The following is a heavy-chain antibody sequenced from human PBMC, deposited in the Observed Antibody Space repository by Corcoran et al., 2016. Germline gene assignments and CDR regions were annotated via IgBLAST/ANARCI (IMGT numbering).Heavy chain of an antibody. V-gene: IGHV3-33*01. CDR2: IWYDGSNK. CDR3: AREYYDFWSLTPKEYGMDV. CDR1: GFTFSSYG. Sequence: QVQLVESGGGVVQPGRSLRLSCAASGFTFSSYGMHWVRQAPGKGLEWVAVIWYDGSNKYYADSVKGRFTISRDNSKNTLYLQMNSLRAEETAVYYCAREYYDFWSLTPKEYGMDVWGQGTTVTVSS. D-gene: IGHD3-3*01. J-gene: IGHJ6*02.